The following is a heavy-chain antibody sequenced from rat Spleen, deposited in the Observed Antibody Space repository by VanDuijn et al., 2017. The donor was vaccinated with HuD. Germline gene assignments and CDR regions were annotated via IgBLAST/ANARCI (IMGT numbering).Heavy chain of an antibody. D-gene: IGHD1-6*01. J-gene: IGHJ4*01. Sequence: EVELVESGGGLVQPGGSLKLSCVASGFTFNNYWMTWIRQAPGKGLEWVASISPSGGSTYYRDSVKGRFTISRDNAKSTLYLQMDSLRSEDTATYYCTRAMYTTDYYFAKGYYVMDAWGQGASVTVSS. CDR2: ISPSGGST. CDR3: TRAMYTTDYYFAKGYYVMDA. V-gene: IGHV5-31*01. CDR1: GFTFNNYW.